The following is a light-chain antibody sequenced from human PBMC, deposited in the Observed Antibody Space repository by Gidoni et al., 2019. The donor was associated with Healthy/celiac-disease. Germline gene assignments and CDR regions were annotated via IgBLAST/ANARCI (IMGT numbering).Light chain of an antibody. J-gene: IGKJ4*01. Sequence: EIVMTQSPATLSVSPGERATLSCRASQSVSSNLAWYQQKPGQAPRLLVYGASTRATGIPARFSDSGSGTEYTLTNSSLQSEDCAVYYCQQYNNWPLTFGGGTKVEIK. CDR3: QQYNNWPLT. V-gene: IGKV3-15*01. CDR1: QSVSSN. CDR2: GAS.